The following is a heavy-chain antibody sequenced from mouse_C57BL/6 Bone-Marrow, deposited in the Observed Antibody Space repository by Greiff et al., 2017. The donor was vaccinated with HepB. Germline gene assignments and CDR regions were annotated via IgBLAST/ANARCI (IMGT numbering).Heavy chain of an antibody. J-gene: IGHJ3*01. CDR2: IDPSDSYT. D-gene: IGHD2-4*01. CDR1: GYTFTSYW. V-gene: IGHV1-69*01. Sequence: QVQLQQPGAELVMPGASVKLSCKASGYTFTSYWMPWVKQRPGQGLEWIGEIDPSDSYTNYNQKFKGKSTLTVDKSSSTAYMQLSSLTSEDSAVYYCARSAITRFAYWGQGTLVTVSA. CDR3: ARSAITRFAY.